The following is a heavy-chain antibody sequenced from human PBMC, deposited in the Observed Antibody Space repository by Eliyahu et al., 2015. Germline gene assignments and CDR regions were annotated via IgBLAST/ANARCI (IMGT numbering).Heavy chain of an antibody. D-gene: IGHD2-8*02. V-gene: IGHV4-38-2*02. J-gene: IGHJ5*02. Sequence: QVQLQESGPGLVKPSETLSLTCAVSGYSISSGYYWGWIRQPPGKGLEWVGGIHHSGRTSYNPSLKSRVTISVDTSKNQFSLKLSSVTAADTAVYYCARDLDLRSTGWFDPWGQGTLVTVSS. CDR2: IHHSGRT. CDR1: GYSISSGYY. CDR3: ARDLDLRSTGWFDP.